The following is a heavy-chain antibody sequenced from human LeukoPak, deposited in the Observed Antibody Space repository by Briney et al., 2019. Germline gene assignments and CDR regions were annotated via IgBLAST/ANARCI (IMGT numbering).Heavy chain of an antibody. D-gene: IGHD1-26*01. J-gene: IGHJ4*02. CDR1: GFTFSSYS. Sequence: NPGGSLRLSCAASGFTFSSYSMNWVRQAPGKGLEWVSSISSSSSYIYYADSVKGRFTISRDNAKNSLYLQMNSLRAEDTAVYYCALHSPREVDYWGQGTLVTVSS. V-gene: IGHV3-21*01. CDR2: ISSSSSYI. CDR3: ALHSPREVDY.